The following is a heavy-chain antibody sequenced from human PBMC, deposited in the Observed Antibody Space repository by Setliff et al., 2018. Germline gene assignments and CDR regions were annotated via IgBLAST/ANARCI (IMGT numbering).Heavy chain of an antibody. D-gene: IGHD2-21*01. CDR2: VNPSGGHP. V-gene: IGHV1-46*01. Sequence: GASVKVSCKSSGYTFINFHLHWVRLAPGQGLQWMGMVNPSGGHPVYAQKFQGRVTMTSDTSTNTVYMDLSSLTSEDTAVYFCVCGHRSQATSDFWGQGTLVTVSS. CDR1: GYTFINFH. J-gene: IGHJ4*02. CDR3: VCGHRSQATSDF.